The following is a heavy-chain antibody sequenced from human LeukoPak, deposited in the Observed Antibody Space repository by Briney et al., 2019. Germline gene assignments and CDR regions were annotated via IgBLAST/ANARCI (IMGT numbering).Heavy chain of an antibody. V-gene: IGHV1-2*06. CDR1: GYTFTGYY. J-gene: IGHJ4*02. D-gene: IGHD6-19*01. CDR2: INPNSGGT. CDR3: ARASGGHSSGWSKPDSPYYFDY. Sequence: GASVKVSCKASGYTFTGYYMHWVRQAPGQGLEWMGRINPNSGGTNYAQKFQGRGTMTRDKSISTAYMELSRLRSDDTAVYYCARASGGHSSGWSKPDSPYYFDYWGQGTLVTVSS.